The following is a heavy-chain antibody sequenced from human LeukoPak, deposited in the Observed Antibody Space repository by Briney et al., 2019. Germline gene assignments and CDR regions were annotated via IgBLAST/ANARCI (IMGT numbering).Heavy chain of an antibody. CDR2: IYYSGST. Sequence: PSETLSLTCTVFGGSISTSSSYWGWIRQPPGKGLEWIGSIYYSGSTYYSPSLKSRVTISVDTSKNQFSLKLSSATAADTAVYYCARHSLTLGFDYWGQGTLVTVSS. D-gene: IGHD3-16*01. CDR1: GGSISTSSSY. J-gene: IGHJ4*02. V-gene: IGHV4-39*01. CDR3: ARHSLTLGFDY.